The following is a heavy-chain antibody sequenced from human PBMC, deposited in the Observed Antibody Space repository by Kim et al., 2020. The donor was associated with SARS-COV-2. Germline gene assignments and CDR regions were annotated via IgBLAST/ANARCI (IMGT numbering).Heavy chain of an antibody. CDR1: GLTFNRAW. CDR3: ATVGLWFGF. CDR2: IKSKSEGGTT. J-gene: IGHJ4*02. D-gene: IGHD3-10*01. Sequence: GGSLRLSCAAPGLTFNRAWVTWVRQAPAKGLEWVGRIKSKSEGGTTDYAAPVKGRFSVSMDESKETLYLEMINLKVEDTGIYYCATVGLWFGFWGQGT. V-gene: IGHV3-15*05.